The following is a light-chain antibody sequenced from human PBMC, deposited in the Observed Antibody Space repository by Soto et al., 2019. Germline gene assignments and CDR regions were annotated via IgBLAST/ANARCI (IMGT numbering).Light chain of an antibody. Sequence: EIVMTQSPATLSVSPGERATLSCRASQSVRDNLAWYQQKPGQAPRLLIYAVSNRATGIPDRFSGSGSGTEFTVTISRLQSEDFAIYYCQQYDIWPPYTFGQGTKVDIK. CDR2: AVS. V-gene: IGKV3-15*01. J-gene: IGKJ2*01. CDR3: QQYDIWPPYT. CDR1: QSVRDN.